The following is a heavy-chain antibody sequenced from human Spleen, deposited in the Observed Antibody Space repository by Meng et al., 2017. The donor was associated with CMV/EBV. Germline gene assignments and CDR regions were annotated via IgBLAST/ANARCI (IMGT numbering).Heavy chain of an antibody. D-gene: IGHD3-3*01. J-gene: IGHJ4*02. CDR1: GYSFITYW. V-gene: IGHV5-51*01. CDR2: IDPADSDA. CDR3: ARLWGGPDY. Sequence: GESLKISCRGSGYSFITYWIALVRQMPGKGLEWMGIIDPADSDARYSPSFQGQVTMSADKSINTAYLQWSSLKASDTAMYYCARLWGGPDYWGQGTLVTVSS.